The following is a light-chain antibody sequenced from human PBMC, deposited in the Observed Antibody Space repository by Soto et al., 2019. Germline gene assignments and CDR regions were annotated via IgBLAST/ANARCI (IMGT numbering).Light chain of an antibody. CDR2: DTS. V-gene: IGLV7-46*01. CDR3: SSYTSSSTVL. J-gene: IGLJ2*01. CDR1: TGTVTSGHY. Sequence: QAVVTQEPSLIVSPGGTVTLTCDSSTGTVTSGHYPYWFQQKPGQAPRTLIFDTSHKHSWTPARFSGSLLGGKAALTLSGAQPGDEADYYCSSYTSSSTVLFGGGTKLTVL.